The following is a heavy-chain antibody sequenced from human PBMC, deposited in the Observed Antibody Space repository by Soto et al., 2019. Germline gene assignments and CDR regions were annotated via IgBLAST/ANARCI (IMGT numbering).Heavy chain of an antibody. Sequence: AVGSLRLSCAASGFTFSSYAMSWVRQAPGKGLEWVSAISGSGGSTYYADSVKGRFTISRDNSKNTLYLQMNSLRAEDTAVYYCAKGELWFGEFYWGQGTLVTVSS. CDR1: GFTFSSYA. CDR3: AKGELWFGEFY. J-gene: IGHJ4*02. V-gene: IGHV3-23*01. D-gene: IGHD3-10*01. CDR2: ISGSGGST.